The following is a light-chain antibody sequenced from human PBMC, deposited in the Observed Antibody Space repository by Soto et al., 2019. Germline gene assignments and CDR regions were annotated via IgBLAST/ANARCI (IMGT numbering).Light chain of an antibody. V-gene: IGKV3-15*01. Sequence: EIVMTQSPATLSVSPGERATLSCRASQSVGRNLAWYQQKPGQAPRLLIYGASTRATGIPARSSGSGSGTEFTLTISSLQSEDFAIYSCQQYNHWPPFTFGGGTKVEIK. CDR1: QSVGRN. J-gene: IGKJ4*01. CDR2: GAS. CDR3: QQYNHWPPFT.